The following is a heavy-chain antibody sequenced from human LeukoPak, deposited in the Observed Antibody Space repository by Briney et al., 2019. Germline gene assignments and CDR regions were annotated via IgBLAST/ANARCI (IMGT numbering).Heavy chain of an antibody. CDR2: ISYDGSNK. CDR3: ARDSSYFDY. Sequence: GGSLRLSCAASGFTFSSYVMHWVRQAPGKGLEWVAVISYDGSNKYYADSVKGRFTISRDNSKNTLYLQMNSLRAEDAAVYYCARDSSYFDYWGQGTLVTVSS. J-gene: IGHJ4*02. CDR1: GFTFSSYV. V-gene: IGHV3-30*04.